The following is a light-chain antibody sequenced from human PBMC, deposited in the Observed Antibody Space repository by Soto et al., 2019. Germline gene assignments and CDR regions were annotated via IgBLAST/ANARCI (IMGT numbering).Light chain of an antibody. CDR1: QSVGSN. CDR2: DAS. Sequence: EIVLTQSPATLSLSPGERAILSCRASQSVGSNLAWYQQKPGQAPRLLIYDASNRATGIPARFSGSGSGTDFTLPISSLEPEDFAVYFCQQRINSLTFGGGTKVEIK. CDR3: QQRINSLT. J-gene: IGKJ4*01. V-gene: IGKV3-11*01.